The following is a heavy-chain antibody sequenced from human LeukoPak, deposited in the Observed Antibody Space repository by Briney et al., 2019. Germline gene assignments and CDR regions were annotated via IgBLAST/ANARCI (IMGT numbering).Heavy chain of an antibody. V-gene: IGHV3-72*01. CDR3: TRSDSSGYVNY. CDR2: SRNKASTYTT. D-gene: IGHD3-22*01. Sequence: PGGSLRLSCAASGFTFSDHYMDWVRPAPGKGLEWVGRSRNKASTYTTEYAASVKGRFTVSRDDSKNSVYLQMNSLKTEDTAVYYCTRSDSSGYVNYWGQGTLVTVSS. CDR1: GFTFSDHY. J-gene: IGHJ4*02.